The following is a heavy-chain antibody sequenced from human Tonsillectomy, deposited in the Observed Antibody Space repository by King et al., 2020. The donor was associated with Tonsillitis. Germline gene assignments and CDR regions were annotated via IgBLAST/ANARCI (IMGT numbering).Heavy chain of an antibody. CDR2: IYYSGST. CDR3: ASQLWFGHDIRFDY. D-gene: IGHD3-10*01. V-gene: IGHV4-39*07. CDR1: GGSISSSNYY. Sequence: QLQESGPGLVKPSETLSLTCTVSGGSISSSNYYWGWIRQPPGKGLECIGTIYYSGSTYYNPSLKSRVTISLDTSKNQFSLKLSSVTAADTAVYYCASQLWFGHDIRFDYWGQGTLVTVSS. J-gene: IGHJ4*02.